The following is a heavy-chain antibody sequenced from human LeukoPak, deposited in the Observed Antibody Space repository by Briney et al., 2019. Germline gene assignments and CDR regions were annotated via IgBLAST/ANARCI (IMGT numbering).Heavy chain of an antibody. D-gene: IGHD1-26*01. CDR2: INPSGGST. CDR3: ARGRVGATTSNWFDP. V-gene: IGHV1-46*01. J-gene: IGHJ5*02. CDR1: GYTFTSYY. Sequence: ASVKVSCKASGYTFTSYYMHWVRQAPGQGLEWMGIINPSGGSTSYAQKFQGRVTMTRDMSTSTVYMELSSLRSEDTAVYYCARGRVGATTSNWFDPWGQGTLVTVSS.